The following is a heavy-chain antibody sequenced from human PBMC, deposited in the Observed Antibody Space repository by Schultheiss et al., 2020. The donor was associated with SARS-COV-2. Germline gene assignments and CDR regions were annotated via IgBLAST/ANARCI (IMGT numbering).Heavy chain of an antibody. Sequence: GGSLRLSCAASGFTFSSYWMHWVRQDPGKGLVWVSRINSDGSSTSYADSVKGRFTISRDNAKNTLYLQMNSLRAEDTAVYYCARGDGYYNYYYYGMDVWGQGTTVTVSS. D-gene: IGHD3-3*01. J-gene: IGHJ6*02. V-gene: IGHV3-74*01. CDR1: GFTFSSYW. CDR2: INSDGSST. CDR3: ARGDGYYNYYYYGMDV.